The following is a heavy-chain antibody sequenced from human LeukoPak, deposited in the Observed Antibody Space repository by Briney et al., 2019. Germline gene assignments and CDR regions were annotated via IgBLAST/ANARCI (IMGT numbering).Heavy chain of an antibody. Sequence: PSETLSLTCAVYGGSFNGYFWSWLRQPPGKGLEWIGEINHSGSTKYTASLKSRVAISVDTSKNQFSLKLNSVTAADTAVYFCARGHLRTGTREFDYWGQGTLVTASS. CDR1: GGSFNGYF. J-gene: IGHJ4*02. CDR2: INHSGST. D-gene: IGHD1-7*01. CDR3: ARGHLRTGTREFDY. V-gene: IGHV4-34*01.